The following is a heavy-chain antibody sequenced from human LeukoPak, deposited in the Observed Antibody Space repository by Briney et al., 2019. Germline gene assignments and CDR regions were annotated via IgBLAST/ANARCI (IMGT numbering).Heavy chain of an antibody. Sequence: GGSLRLSCAASGFTFSTHWMVWVREALGEGLEWVANVKQDGSEKYYVDSVKGRFTISRVNAKNSLYLQMNSLRAEDTPVYYCATGRAAHLFDFWGQGPLVTVSS. CDR2: VKQDGSEK. J-gene: IGHJ4*02. D-gene: IGHD6-6*01. CDR1: GFTFSTHW. CDR3: ATGRAAHLFDF. V-gene: IGHV3-7*01.